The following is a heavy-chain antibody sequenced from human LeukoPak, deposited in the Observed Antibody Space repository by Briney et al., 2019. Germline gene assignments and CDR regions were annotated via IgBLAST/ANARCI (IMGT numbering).Heavy chain of an antibody. J-gene: IGHJ3*02. CDR1: GGSISSSSYY. CDR2: IYYTGNT. Sequence: PSETLSLTCTVSGGSISSSSYYWGWIRQPPGKGLEWIGTIYYTGNTYYNPSLKSRVTISVDTSKNQFSLKLSSVTAADTAMYYCARTMGSGFPHDAFDIWGRGTVVTVSS. D-gene: IGHD3-3*01. V-gene: IGHV4-39*07. CDR3: ARTMGSGFPHDAFDI.